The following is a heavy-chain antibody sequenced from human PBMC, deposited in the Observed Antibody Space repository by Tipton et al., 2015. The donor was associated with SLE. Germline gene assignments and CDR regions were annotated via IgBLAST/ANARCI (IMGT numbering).Heavy chain of an antibody. CDR1: GFIFSSYS. Sequence: SLRLSCAASGFIFSSYSFNWVRQAPGKGLEWVSSISPGSRYLYYADSVEGRFTISRDNAENSLYLQMNSLRAEDTAVYYCARDVTFAIGAIGLKNYWGQGTLVTVSS. J-gene: IGHJ4*02. V-gene: IGHV3-21*01. CDR2: ISPGSRYL. D-gene: IGHD5-12*01. CDR3: ARDVTFAIGAIGLKNY.